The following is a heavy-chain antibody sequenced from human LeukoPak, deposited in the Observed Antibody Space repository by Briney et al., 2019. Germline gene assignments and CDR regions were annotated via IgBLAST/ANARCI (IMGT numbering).Heavy chain of an antibody. Sequence: SETLSLTCAVYGGSFSGYYWSWIRQPPGKGLEWIGEINHSGSTNYNPSLKSRVTISVDTSKNQFSLKLSSVTAADTAVYYCAKADYGSGSYDAFDIWGQGTMVTVSS. J-gene: IGHJ3*02. CDR1: GGSFSGYY. D-gene: IGHD3-10*01. CDR2: INHSGST. CDR3: AKADYGSGSYDAFDI. V-gene: IGHV4-34*01.